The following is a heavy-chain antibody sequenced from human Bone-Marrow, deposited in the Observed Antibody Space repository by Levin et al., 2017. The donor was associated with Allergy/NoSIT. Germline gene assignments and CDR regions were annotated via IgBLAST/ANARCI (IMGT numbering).Heavy chain of an antibody. CDR1: GGSFSGYY. Sequence: SETLSLTCAVYGGSFSGYYWSWIRQPPGKGLEWIGEINHSGSTNYNPSLKSRVTISVDTSKNQFSLKLSSVTAADTAVYYCARGPVDDVVVPAAIPNYGMDVWGQGTTVTVSS. CDR2: INHSGST. D-gene: IGHD2-2*02. CDR3: ARGPVDDVVVPAAIPNYGMDV. V-gene: IGHV4-34*01. J-gene: IGHJ6*02.